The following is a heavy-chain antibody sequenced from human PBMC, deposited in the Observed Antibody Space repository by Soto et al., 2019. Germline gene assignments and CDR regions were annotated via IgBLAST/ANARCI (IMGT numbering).Heavy chain of an antibody. CDR2: ISYDGSNK. J-gene: IGHJ4*02. D-gene: IGHD4-17*01. CDR1: GFTFSSYA. Sequence: QVLLVESGGGVVQPGRSLRLSCAASGFTFSSYAMHWVRQAPGKGLEWVAVISYDGSNKYYADSVKGRFTISRDNSKNTQYLQMNSLRAEDTAVYYCARDVQAHSTVPYFDYWGQGTLVTVSS. V-gene: IGHV3-30-3*01. CDR3: ARDVQAHSTVPYFDY.